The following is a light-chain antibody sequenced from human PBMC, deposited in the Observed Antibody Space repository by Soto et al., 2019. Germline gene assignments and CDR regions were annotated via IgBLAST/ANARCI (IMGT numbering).Light chain of an antibody. Sequence: EIVLTQSPATLSLSPGERATLSCRASQTVRNNLAWYQQRPGQAPRFLIYGASSRATGIPDRFSGSGSGTDFALTISRLEPEDFAVYYCQQYGSSPPWTFGQGTKVDIK. V-gene: IGKV3-20*01. CDR3: QQYGSSPPWT. J-gene: IGKJ1*01. CDR1: QTVRNN. CDR2: GAS.